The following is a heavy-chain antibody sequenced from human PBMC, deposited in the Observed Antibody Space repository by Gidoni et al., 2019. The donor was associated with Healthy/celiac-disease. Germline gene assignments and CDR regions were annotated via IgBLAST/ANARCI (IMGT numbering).Heavy chain of an antibody. CDR2: INHSGST. D-gene: IGHD6-19*01. Sequence: QVQLQQWGAGLLKPSETLSLTCAVYGGSFSGYYWSWIRQPPGKGLEWIGEINHSGSTNYNPSLKSRVTISVDTSKNQFSLKLSSVTAADTAVYYCARDLQYSSGWYRHNWFDPWGQGTLVTVSS. V-gene: IGHV4-34*01. CDR1: GGSFSGYY. J-gene: IGHJ5*02. CDR3: ARDLQYSSGWYRHNWFDP.